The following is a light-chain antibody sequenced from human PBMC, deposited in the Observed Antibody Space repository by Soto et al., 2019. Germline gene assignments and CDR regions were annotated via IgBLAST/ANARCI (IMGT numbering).Light chain of an antibody. V-gene: IGKV1-39*01. Sequence: DIPMTQSPSSLSASVGDRVTITCRASQNIRSHLNWYQQKPGKAPNLLIYAASSLHSGVPSRFSGSGSGTDFTLTISSLQPEDFGTFYCHQSYSSWTFGQGTKVEIK. J-gene: IGKJ1*01. CDR1: QNIRSH. CDR3: HQSYSSWT. CDR2: AAS.